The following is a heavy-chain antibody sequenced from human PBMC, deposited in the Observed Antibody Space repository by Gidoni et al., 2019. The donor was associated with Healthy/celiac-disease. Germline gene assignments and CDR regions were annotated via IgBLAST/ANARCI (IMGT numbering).Heavy chain of an antibody. CDR2: ISSSSSYT. J-gene: IGHJ4*02. CDR3: ARMYYDILTGSRPFDY. Sequence: QVQLVESGGGLVKPGGSLRLSCAASGFTFSDYYMSWIRQAPGKGLEWVSYISSSSSYTNYADSVKGRFTISRDNAKNSLYLQMNSLRAEDTAVYYCARMYYDILTGSRPFDYWGQGTLVTVSS. V-gene: IGHV3-11*05. CDR1: GFTFSDYY. D-gene: IGHD3-9*01.